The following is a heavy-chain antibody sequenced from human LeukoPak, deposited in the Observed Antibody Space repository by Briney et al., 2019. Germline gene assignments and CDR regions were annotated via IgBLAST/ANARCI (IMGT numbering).Heavy chain of an antibody. V-gene: IGHV4-39*01. Sequence: SETLSLTCSVSGGSISDTRDYWGWIRQPPGKRLEWIGSIYYSGSTHYNPSLRGRVSMSIDTSKRQFSLKLASVTAADTGLYYCARNHSGATGTPGGWFDSWGQGTLVIVSS. D-gene: IGHD3-16*01. CDR1: GGSISDTRDY. J-gene: IGHJ5*01. CDR3: ARNHSGATGTPGGWFDS. CDR2: IYYSGST.